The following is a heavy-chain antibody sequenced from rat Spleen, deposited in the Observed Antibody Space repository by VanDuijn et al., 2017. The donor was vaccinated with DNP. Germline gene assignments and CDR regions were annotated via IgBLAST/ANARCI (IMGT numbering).Heavy chain of an antibody. Sequence: VQLQESGPGLVEPSQSLSLTCSVTGYSITSCCRWTWIRKFPGHKLEWMGYINSAGSIEYNPSLKGRISITSDTSKNQFFLQLNSVTTEDTATYYCARGDILRSFDYWGQGVMVTVSS. V-gene: IGHV3-3*01. CDR2: INSAGSI. CDR1: GYSITSCCR. CDR3: ARGDILRSFDY. J-gene: IGHJ2*01. D-gene: IGHD1-6*01.